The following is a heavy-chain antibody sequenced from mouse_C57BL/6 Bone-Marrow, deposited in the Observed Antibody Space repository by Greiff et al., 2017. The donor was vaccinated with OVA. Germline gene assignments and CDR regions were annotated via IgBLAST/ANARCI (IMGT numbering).Heavy chain of an antibody. V-gene: IGHV1-26*01. Sequence: EVQLQQSGPELVKPGASVEISCKASGYTFTDYYMNWVKQSHGKSLEWIGDINPNNGGTSYNQKFKGKATLTVDKSSSTAYMELRSLTSEDSAVYYCARRRRSYYGNYFFYAMDYWGQGTSVTVSS. CDR3: ARRRRSYYGNYFFYAMDY. D-gene: IGHD2-1*01. CDR1: GYTFTDYY. CDR2: INPNNGGT. J-gene: IGHJ4*01.